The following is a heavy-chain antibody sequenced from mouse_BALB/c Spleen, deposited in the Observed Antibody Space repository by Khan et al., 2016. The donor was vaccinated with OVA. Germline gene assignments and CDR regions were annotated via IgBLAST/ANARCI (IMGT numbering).Heavy chain of an antibody. J-gene: IGHJ3*01. Sequence: LVKTGASVKISCKASGYSFTGYYMHWVKQSHGKSLEWIGYISCYNGSTTYNQKFKGKATFTVDTSSSTVYMQFNSLTTEDSAGYYCARGDYYGSSSFAYWCQGNLVTVSA. D-gene: IGHD1-1*01. CDR2: ISCYNGST. V-gene: IGHV1S34*01. CDR3: ARGDYYGSSSFAY. CDR1: GYSFTGYY.